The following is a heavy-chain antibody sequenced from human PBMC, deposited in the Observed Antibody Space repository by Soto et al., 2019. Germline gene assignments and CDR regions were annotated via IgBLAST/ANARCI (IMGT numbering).Heavy chain of an antibody. D-gene: IGHD6-6*01. J-gene: IGHJ2*01. CDR3: ARDPLQYSYSSCWYF. Sequence: GGSLRLSCAASGFTFSSYAMHWVRQAPGKGLEWVAVISYDGSNKYYADSVKGRFTISRDNSKNTLYLQMNSLRAEDTAVYYCARDPLQYSYSSCWYF. CDR1: GFTFSSYA. CDR2: ISYDGSNK. V-gene: IGHV3-30-3*01.